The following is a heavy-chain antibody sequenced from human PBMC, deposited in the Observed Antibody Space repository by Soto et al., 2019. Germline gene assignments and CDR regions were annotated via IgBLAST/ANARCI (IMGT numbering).Heavy chain of an antibody. V-gene: IGHV3-53*02. CDR3: ARGRYYFDINGPNRYFDY. Sequence: EVQLVETGGGLIQPGGSLRLSCAASGFTVSSNYMSWVRQAPGKGLEWVSVIYSDNNTYYADSVKGRFTISRDNSKNTLYLQMNSLRAEDTAVYYCARGRYYFDINGPNRYFDYWGQGTLVTVSS. D-gene: IGHD3-22*01. CDR2: IYSDNNT. J-gene: IGHJ4*02. CDR1: GFTVSSNY.